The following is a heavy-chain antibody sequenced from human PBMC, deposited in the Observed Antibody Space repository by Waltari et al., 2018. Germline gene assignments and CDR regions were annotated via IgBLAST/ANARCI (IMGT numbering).Heavy chain of an antibody. CDR3: ARGGYYSGSSFDY. CDR1: GGSISSSY. CDR2: IYYSGSP. V-gene: IGHV4-59*08. Sequence: QVQLQESGPGLVKPSETLSLTCTVSGGSISSSYWSWIRQPPGKGLEWIGYIYYSGSPNYNPALKSRVTISVDTSKNQFSLKLSSVTAADTAVYYCARGGYYSGSSFDYWGQGTLVTVSS. J-gene: IGHJ4*02. D-gene: IGHD1-26*01.